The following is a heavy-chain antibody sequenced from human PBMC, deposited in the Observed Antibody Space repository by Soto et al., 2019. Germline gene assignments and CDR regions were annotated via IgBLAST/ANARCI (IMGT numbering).Heavy chain of an antibody. D-gene: IGHD3-16*01. J-gene: IGHJ4*02. CDR2: ISTTRTTI. CDR1: GFTFSNYN. V-gene: IGHV3-48*02. Sequence: EVQLVESGGGLVQPGGSRKLSCEASGFTFSNYNMNWVRQAPGKGLEWLAYISTTRTTIYYADSVKGRFTIARDNVKSSLYLYMNSLRDEDTAVYYCAIDRVGLDYWGQGTLVTVSS. CDR3: AIDRVGLDY.